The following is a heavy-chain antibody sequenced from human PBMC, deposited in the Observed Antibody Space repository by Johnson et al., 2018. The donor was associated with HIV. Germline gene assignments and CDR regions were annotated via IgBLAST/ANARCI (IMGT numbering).Heavy chain of an antibody. CDR3: AREGGTFYDSSGSLAFDI. CDR1: GFTFSSYW. Sequence: VQLVESGGGLVQPGGSLRLSCAASGFTFSSYWMSWVRQAPGKGLEWVANIKQDGSEKYYVDSVKGRFTISRDNAKNSLYLQMNRLRAEDTAVYYCAREGGTFYDSSGSLAFDIWGQGTMVAVSS. D-gene: IGHD3-22*01. CDR2: IKQDGSEK. J-gene: IGHJ3*02. V-gene: IGHV3-7*04.